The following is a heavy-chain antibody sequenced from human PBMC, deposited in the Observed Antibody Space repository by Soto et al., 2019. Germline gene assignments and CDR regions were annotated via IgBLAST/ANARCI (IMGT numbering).Heavy chain of an antibody. CDR3: AREMGTTGNFDY. D-gene: IGHD1-1*01. CDR2: ISSSSSYI. V-gene: IGHV3-21*01. J-gene: IGHJ4*02. CDR1: GFTFSSYS. Sequence: GGSLRLSCAASGFTFSSYSMNWVRRAPGKGLEWVSSISSSSSYIYYADSVKGRFTISRDNAKNSLYLQMNSLRAEDTAVYYCAREMGTTGNFDYWGQGTLVTVSS.